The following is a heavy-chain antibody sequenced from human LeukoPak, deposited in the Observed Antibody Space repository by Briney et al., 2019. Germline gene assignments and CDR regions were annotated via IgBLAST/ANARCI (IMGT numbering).Heavy chain of an antibody. CDR2: TYCRSKWYN. J-gene: IGHJ4*02. V-gene: IGHV6-1*01. D-gene: IGHD6-6*01. CDR1: GDSVSSNSAA. CDR3: AREWYSSSSGRPYVFDY. Sequence: SQTLSLTCAISGDSVSSNSAAWNWIRQSPSRGLEWLGRTYCRSKWYNDYAVSVKSRITINPDTSKNQFSLQLNSVTPEDTAVYYCAREWYSSSSGRPYVFDYWGQGTLVTVSS.